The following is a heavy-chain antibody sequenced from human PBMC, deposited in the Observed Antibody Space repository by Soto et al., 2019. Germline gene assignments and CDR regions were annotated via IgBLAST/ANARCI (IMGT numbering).Heavy chain of an antibody. CDR2: INAGNGNT. CDR1: GYTFTNYA. V-gene: IGHV1-3*01. J-gene: IGHJ2*01. Sequence: QVQLVQSGAEVKKPGASVKVSCKASGYTFTNYAMHWVRQAPGQRLEWMGWINAGNGNTKYSQKFQGRVTITRDTTASTAYMELSSLRSEDTAVYYCAIGGCLYLYFDLWGRGTLVTVSS. D-gene: IGHD1-26*01. CDR3: AIGGCLYLYFDL.